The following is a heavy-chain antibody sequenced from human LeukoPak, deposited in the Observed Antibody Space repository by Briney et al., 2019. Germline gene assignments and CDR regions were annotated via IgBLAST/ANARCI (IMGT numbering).Heavy chain of an antibody. Sequence: GGSLRLSCAAPGFTFSGYGMNWARQAPGKGLEWVSSISSTSSSTYYADSVKGRFTISRDNARNSLYLQMNSLRAEDTAVYYCARERGYSYGYSDYWGQGTLVTVSS. J-gene: IGHJ4*02. D-gene: IGHD5-18*01. CDR1: GFTFSGYG. CDR2: ISSTSSST. CDR3: ARERGYSYGYSDY. V-gene: IGHV3-21*01.